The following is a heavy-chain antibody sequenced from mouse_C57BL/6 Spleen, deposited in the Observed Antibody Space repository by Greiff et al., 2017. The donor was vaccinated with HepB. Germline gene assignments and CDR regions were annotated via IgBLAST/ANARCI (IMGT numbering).Heavy chain of an antibody. J-gene: IGHJ2*01. CDR3: ARQATTVVPYFDY. D-gene: IGHD1-1*01. CDR2: ISNGGGST. CDR1: GFTFSDYY. Sequence: EVQLVESGGGLVQPGGSLKLSCAASGFTFSDYYMYWVRQTPEKRLEWVAYISNGGGSTYYPDTVKGRFTISRDNAKNTLYLQMSRLKSEDTAMYYGARQATTVVPYFDYWGQGTTLTVSS. V-gene: IGHV5-12*01.